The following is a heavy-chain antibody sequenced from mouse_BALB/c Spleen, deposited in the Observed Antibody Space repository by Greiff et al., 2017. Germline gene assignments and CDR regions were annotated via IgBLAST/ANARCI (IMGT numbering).Heavy chain of an antibody. Sequence: VHVKQSGAELVKPGASVKLSCTASGFNIKYTYMHWVKQRPEQGLEWIGRIDPANGNTKYDPKFQGKATITADTSSNTAYLQLSSLTSEDTAVYYCALTGYFDYWGQGTTLTVSS. CDR2: IDPANGNT. J-gene: IGHJ2*01. D-gene: IGHD4-1*01. CDR3: ALTGYFDY. V-gene: IGHV14-3*02. CDR1: GFNIKYTY.